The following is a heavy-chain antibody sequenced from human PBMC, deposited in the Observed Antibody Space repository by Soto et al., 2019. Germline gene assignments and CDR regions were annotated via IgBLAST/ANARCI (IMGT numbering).Heavy chain of an antibody. V-gene: IGHV3-23*01. D-gene: IGHD3-22*01. CDR3: AKDPGDYYDSSGYVY. CDR2: ISGSGGST. CDR1: GFTFSSYA. Sequence: EVQLLESGGGVVQPGGSLRLSCAASGFTFSSYAMSWVRQAPGKGLEWVSAISGSGGSTYYADSVKGRFTISRDNSKNTLYLQMNSLRAEDTAVYYCAKDPGDYYDSSGYVYWGQGTLVTVSS. J-gene: IGHJ4*02.